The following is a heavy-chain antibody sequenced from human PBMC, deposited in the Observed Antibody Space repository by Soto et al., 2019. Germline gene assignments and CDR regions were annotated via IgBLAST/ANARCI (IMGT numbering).Heavy chain of an antibody. CDR3: ARDGNFAFRGYSFGFDF. Sequence: ASVKVSCKASGYRFTTHYIHWVRQAPGQRLEWMGRMNLGTGGTTYAQKFQGRVTMTRDTSISTAYMEVSSLKSDDTAMYYCARDGNFAFRGYSFGFDFWGQGTLVTVSS. CDR1: GYRFTTHY. V-gene: IGHV1-2*06. CDR2: MNLGTGGT. D-gene: IGHD5-18*01. J-gene: IGHJ4*02.